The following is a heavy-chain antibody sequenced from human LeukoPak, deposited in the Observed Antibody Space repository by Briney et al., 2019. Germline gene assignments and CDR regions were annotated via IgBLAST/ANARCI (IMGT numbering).Heavy chain of an antibody. CDR3: AKEGPGSSWYKWPFTGYYYGMDV. CDR2: ISGSGGST. Sequence: GGSLRLSCAASGFTFSSYAMSWVRQAPGKGLEWVSAISGSGGSTYYADSVKGRFTISRDNSKNTLYLQMNSLRAEDTAVYYCAKEGPGSSWYKWPFTGYYYGMDVWGQGTTVTVSS. V-gene: IGHV3-23*01. CDR1: GFTFSSYA. D-gene: IGHD6-13*01. J-gene: IGHJ6*02.